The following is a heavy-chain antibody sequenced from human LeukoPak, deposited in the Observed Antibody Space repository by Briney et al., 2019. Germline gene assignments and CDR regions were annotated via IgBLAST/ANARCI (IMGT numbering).Heavy chain of an antibody. CDR2: IYYSGST. J-gene: IGHJ4*02. CDR3: ATSKRYSYGPRDLEYYFDY. V-gene: IGHV4-59*01. Sequence: PSETLSLTCTVSGGSISSYYWSWIRQPPGKGLEWIGYIYYSGSTNYNPSLKSRVTISVDTSKNQFSLKLSSVTAADTAVYYCATSKRYSYGPRDLEYYFDYWGQGTLVTVSS. CDR1: GGSISSYY. D-gene: IGHD5-18*01.